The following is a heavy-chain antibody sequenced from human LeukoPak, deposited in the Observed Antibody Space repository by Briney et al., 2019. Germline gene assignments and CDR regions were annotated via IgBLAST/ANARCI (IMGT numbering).Heavy chain of an antibody. V-gene: IGHV1-18*01. CDR2: ISAYNGNT. CDR1: GYTFTSYG. J-gene: IGHJ4*02. D-gene: IGHD3-22*01. CDR3: ARGSAYDSSGYLGSY. Sequence: ASVKVSCKASGYTFTSYGISWVRQAPGQGLEWMGWISAYNGNTNYAQKLQGRVTMTTDTSTSTAYMELRSLRSDDTAVYYCARGSAYDSSGYLGSYWGQGTLVTVSS.